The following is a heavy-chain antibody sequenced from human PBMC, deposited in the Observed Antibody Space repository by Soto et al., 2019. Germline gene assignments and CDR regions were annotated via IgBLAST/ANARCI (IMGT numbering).Heavy chain of an antibody. CDR1: GFNFNTYG. Sequence: QVQLVESGGGVITPGKSLRLSCAASGFNFNTYGFHWVRQAPGKGLEWVSVIWSDENNRYYADSVKGRFTISRDISKNTVYLQMNTLRVEDTAVYFCARIQLDTIMALDYWGHGTLVTVSS. CDR2: IWSDENNR. CDR3: ARIQLDTIMALDY. J-gene: IGHJ4*03. D-gene: IGHD1-1*01. V-gene: IGHV3-33*01.